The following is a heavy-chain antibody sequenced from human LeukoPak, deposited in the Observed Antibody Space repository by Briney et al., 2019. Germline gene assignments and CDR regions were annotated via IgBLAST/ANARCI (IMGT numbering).Heavy chain of an antibody. CDR1: GGSFSGYY. CDR2: INHSGST. Sequence: PSETLSLTCAVSGGSFSGYYWSWIRQPPGKGLEWIGEINHSGSTNYNPSLKSRVTISVDTSKNQFSLKLSSVTAADTAVYYCARGWYYYGSGRKGPFDYWGQGTLVTVSS. CDR3: ARGWYYYGSGRKGPFDY. J-gene: IGHJ4*02. D-gene: IGHD3-10*01. V-gene: IGHV4-34*01.